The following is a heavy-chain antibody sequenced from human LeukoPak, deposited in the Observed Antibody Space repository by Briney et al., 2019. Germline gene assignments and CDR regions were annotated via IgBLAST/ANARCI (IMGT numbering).Heavy chain of an antibody. V-gene: IGHV3-21*01. CDR2: ISSSSSYI. D-gene: IGHD6-13*01. CDR1: GFTFSSCA. J-gene: IGHJ4*02. Sequence: GGSLRLSCAASGFTFSSCAMNWVRQAPGKGLEWVSSISSSSSYIYYADSVKGRFTISRDNAKNSLYLQMNSLRAEDTAVYYCARTIAAAEDYWGQGTLVTVSS. CDR3: ARTIAAAEDY.